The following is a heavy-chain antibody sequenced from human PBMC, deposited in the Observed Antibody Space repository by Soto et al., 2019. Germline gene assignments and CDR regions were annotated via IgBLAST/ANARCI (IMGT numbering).Heavy chain of an antibody. CDR2: INQSGST. CDR3: ARLRGQYNWNDNYFDY. V-gene: IGHV4-34*01. CDR1: GGSFSGYY. J-gene: IGHJ4*02. D-gene: IGHD1-1*01. Sequence: PSETLSLTCAVYGGSFSGYYWTWIRQPPGTGLEWIGEINQSGSTYYNPSLKSRVTISVDTSENQFSLKLSSVTAADTAVYYCARLRGQYNWNDNYFDYWGQGTLVTVSS.